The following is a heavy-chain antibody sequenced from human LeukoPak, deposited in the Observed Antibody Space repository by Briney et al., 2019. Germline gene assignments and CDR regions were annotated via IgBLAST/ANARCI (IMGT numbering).Heavy chain of an antibody. D-gene: IGHD3-22*01. CDR1: GFTISSYE. V-gene: IGHV3-48*03. Sequence: PGGSLRLSCAASGFTISSYEMNWVRQAPGKGLEWVSYISSSGSTIYYADSVKGRFTISRDNAKNSLYLQMNSLRAEDTAVYYCASPYYYDSSGYYSQDYWGQGTLVTVSS. CDR2: ISSSGSTI. J-gene: IGHJ4*02. CDR3: ASPYYYDSSGYYSQDY.